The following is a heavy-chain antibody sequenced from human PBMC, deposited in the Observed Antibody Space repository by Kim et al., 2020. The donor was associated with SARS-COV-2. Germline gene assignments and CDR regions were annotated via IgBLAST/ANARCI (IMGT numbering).Heavy chain of an antibody. Sequence: ASVKVSCKASGYTFTSYGINWVRQAPGQGLEWMGWISAYNDNTNYVQKLQGRVTMTTDTSTSTAYMELRSLRSDDTAVYYCARDLTYYYASSGYYYFDYWGQGTLVTVSS. J-gene: IGHJ4*02. CDR2: ISAYNDNT. CDR1: GYTFTSYG. V-gene: IGHV1-18*01. D-gene: IGHD3-22*01. CDR3: ARDLTYYYASSGYYYFDY.